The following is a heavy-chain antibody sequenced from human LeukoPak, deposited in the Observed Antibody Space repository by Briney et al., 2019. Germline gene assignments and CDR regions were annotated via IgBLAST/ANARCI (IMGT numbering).Heavy chain of an antibody. V-gene: IGHV3-43*02. D-gene: IGHD2-2*01. Sequence: GGSLRLSCAASGFTFYDYAMHWVRQAPGKGLEWVSLISGDGDSTYYADSVKGRFTISRDNSKNSLYLQMNSLRTEDTAFYYCAKGDGYCSTTSCLAGDYWGQGTLVTVSS. CDR1: GFTFYDYA. CDR2: ISGDGDST. CDR3: AKGDGYCSTTSCLAGDY. J-gene: IGHJ4*02.